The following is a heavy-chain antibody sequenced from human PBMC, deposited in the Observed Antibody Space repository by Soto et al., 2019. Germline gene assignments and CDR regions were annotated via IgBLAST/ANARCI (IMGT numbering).Heavy chain of an antibody. CDR1: GGSISSYY. J-gene: IGHJ3*01. D-gene: IGHD3-10*01. V-gene: IGHV4-59*01. CDR2: IYYSGST. Sequence: SETLFLTCTVSGGSISSYYWSWIRQPPGKGLEWIGYIYYSGSTNYNPSLKSRVTISVDTSKNQFSLNLSSVTAADTAVYYCARVWGGAFDFWGQGTMVTVSS. CDR3: ARVWGGAFDF.